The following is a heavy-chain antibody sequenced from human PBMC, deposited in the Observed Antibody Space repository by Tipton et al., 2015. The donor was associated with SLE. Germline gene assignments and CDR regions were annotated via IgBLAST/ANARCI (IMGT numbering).Heavy chain of an antibody. Sequence: TLSLTCTVSGGSFGRYYWSWVRQSPGKGLEWIGHMFDFGKTKYSPSLQSRVTISMDTSKNQFSLKLSSVTAADTAIYYCARHDVTVHHYFDYWGRGTLVTVSS. CDR2: MFDFGKT. D-gene: IGHD2-21*02. CDR1: GGSFGRYY. V-gene: IGHV4-59*08. J-gene: IGHJ4*02. CDR3: ARHDVTVHHYFDY.